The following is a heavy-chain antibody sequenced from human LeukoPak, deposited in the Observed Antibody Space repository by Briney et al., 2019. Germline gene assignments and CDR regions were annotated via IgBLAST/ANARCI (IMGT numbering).Heavy chain of an antibody. V-gene: IGHV3-53*01. CDR2: IYRDGKT. CDR3: AKAYDFWSGYYFDY. J-gene: IGHJ4*02. Sequence: GGSLRLSCAASGFSVSSSYMNWVRQAPGKGLEWVSIIYRDGKTFYADYVKGRFTISRDNSKNTLYLQMNSLRAEDTAVYYCAKAYDFWSGYYFDYWGQGTLVTVSS. D-gene: IGHD3-3*01. CDR1: GFSVSSSY.